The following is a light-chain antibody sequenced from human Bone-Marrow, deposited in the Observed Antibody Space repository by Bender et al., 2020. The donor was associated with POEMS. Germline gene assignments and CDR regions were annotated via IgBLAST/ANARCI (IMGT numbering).Light chain of an antibody. CDR2: LNSDGSH. CDR1: SGYNNYA. CDR3: QTWGAGIRV. V-gene: IGLV4-69*01. Sequence: QLVLTQSPSASASLGASVKLTCTLSSGYNNYAIAWHQQQPEKGPRYLMKLNSDGSHDKGDGIPDRFSGSSSGAERYLTISSLQSEDEADYYCQTWGAGIRVFGGGTKLTVL. J-gene: IGLJ3*02.